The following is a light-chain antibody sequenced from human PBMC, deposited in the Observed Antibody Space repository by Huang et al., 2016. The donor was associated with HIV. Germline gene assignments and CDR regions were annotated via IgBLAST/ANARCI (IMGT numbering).Light chain of an antibody. CDR2: GAS. CDR3: QQYNNWPPIT. V-gene: IGKV3-15*01. J-gene: IGKJ3*01. Sequence: EIVMTQSPATLSVSPGERATLSCRASQSVSSTLAGYQQKPGQAPSLLFYGASTRATGSPARFSGSGSGTEFTLTISSLQSEDFAVYYCQQYNNWPPITFGPGTKVDIK. CDR1: QSVSST.